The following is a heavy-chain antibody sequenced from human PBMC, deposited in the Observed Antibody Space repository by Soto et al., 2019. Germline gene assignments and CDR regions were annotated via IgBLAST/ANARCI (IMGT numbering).Heavy chain of an antibody. D-gene: IGHD2-2*01. CDR2: INPSGGST. V-gene: IGHV1-46*01. J-gene: IGHJ6*02. Sequence: PVKVSCKASGYTFTSYYMHWVRQAPGPGLEWMGIINPSGGSTSYAQKFQGRVTMTRDTSTSTVYMELSSLRSEDTAVYYCARDVEYQLLIGYYYYYGVDGWGQGTTVTVSS. CDR1: GYTFTSYY. CDR3: ARDVEYQLLIGYYYYYGVDG.